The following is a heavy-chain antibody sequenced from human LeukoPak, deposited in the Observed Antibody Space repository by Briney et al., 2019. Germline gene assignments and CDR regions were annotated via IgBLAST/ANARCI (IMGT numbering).Heavy chain of an antibody. CDR2: INAGNGNT. D-gene: IGHD3-10*01. Sequence: ASVKVSFKASGYTFTNYAIHWVRQAPGQRHEWMGWINAGNGNTKYSQKYQGRLTITSDTSATTVYMELSSLRPEDTAFYYCARGLLWFAELSPFGHWGQGTLVTVSS. CDR3: ARGLLWFAELSPFGH. CDR1: GYTFTNYA. J-gene: IGHJ4*02. V-gene: IGHV1-3*01.